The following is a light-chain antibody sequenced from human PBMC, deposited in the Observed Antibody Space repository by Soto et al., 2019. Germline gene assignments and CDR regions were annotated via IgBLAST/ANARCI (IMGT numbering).Light chain of an antibody. CDR1: QSVSSN. V-gene: IGKV3D-15*01. J-gene: IGKJ1*01. CDR2: GAS. CDR3: QQDCNLPPT. Sequence: MTPSPATLSMYHGERATLSFRASQSVSSNLAWYQQKPGQAPRLLIYGASSRATGIPDRFSGSGSGTDFTLTISSLLPEDFAVDYCQQDCNLPPTFGQGTKVAIK.